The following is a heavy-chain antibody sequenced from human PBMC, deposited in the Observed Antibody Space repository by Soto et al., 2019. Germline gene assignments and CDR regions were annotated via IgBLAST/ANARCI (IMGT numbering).Heavy chain of an antibody. V-gene: IGHV3-33*01. CDR3: AVGYCSGGSCYDDDYYYGMDV. CDR2: IWYDGSNK. D-gene: IGHD2-15*01. CDR1: GFTFSSYG. Sequence: HPGGSLRLSCAASGFTFSSYGMHWVRQAPGKGLEWVAVIWYDGSNKYYADSVKGRFTISRDNSKNTLYLQMNSLRAEDTAVYYCAVGYCSGGSCYDDDYYYGMDVWGQGTTVTVSS. J-gene: IGHJ6*02.